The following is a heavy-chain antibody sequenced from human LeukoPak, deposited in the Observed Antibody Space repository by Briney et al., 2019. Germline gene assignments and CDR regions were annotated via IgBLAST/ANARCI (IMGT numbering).Heavy chain of an antibody. J-gene: IGHJ4*02. V-gene: IGHV4-59*08. CDR3: ARHYYGSGSYYSNFDY. D-gene: IGHD3-10*01. CDR2: IYYSGST. CDR1: GGSMSSYY. Sequence: SETLSLTCTVSGGSMSSYYWSWIRQPPGKGLEWVGYIYYSGSTNYHPSLKSRVTISVYTSKNQFSLKLSSVTAADTAVYYCARHYYGSGSYYSNFDYWGQGTLVTVSS.